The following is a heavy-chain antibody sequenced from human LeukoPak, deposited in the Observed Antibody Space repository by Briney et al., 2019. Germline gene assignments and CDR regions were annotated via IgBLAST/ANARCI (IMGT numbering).Heavy chain of an antibody. V-gene: IGHV3-13*05. J-gene: IGHJ3*02. D-gene: IGHD6-13*01. Sequence: GGSLRLSCAASGFTFSSYDMHWVRQATGKGLEWVSAIGTAGDPYHPGSVKGRFTISRENAKNSLYLQMNSLRAGDTAVYYCARGRSSWDAFDIWGQGTMVTVSS. CDR1: GFTFSSYD. CDR2: IGTAGDP. CDR3: ARGRSSWDAFDI.